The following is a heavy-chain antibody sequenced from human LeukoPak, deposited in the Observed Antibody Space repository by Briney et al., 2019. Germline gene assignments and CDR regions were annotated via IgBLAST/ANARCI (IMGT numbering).Heavy chain of an antibody. Sequence: PGGSLRLSCAASGFTFSNAWMNWVRQAPGKGLEWVSYISSSSSTIYYADSVKGRFTISRDNAKNSLYLQMNSLRAEDTAVYYCARDAGLMVFDYWGQGTLVTVSS. J-gene: IGHJ4*02. CDR2: ISSSSSTI. V-gene: IGHV3-48*01. CDR1: GFTFSNAW. CDR3: ARDAGLMVFDY. D-gene: IGHD2-8*01.